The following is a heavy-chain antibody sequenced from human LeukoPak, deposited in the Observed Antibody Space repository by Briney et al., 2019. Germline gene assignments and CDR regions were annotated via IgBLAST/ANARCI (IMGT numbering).Heavy chain of an antibody. V-gene: IGHV5-51*01. J-gene: IGHJ4*02. D-gene: IGHD6-13*01. CDR2: IYPGDSDT. CDR3: SRHLYSTRGPDY. CDR1: GYSFPGYW. Sequence: GEPLKISCKGSGYSFPGYWIAWVRQMPGKGLEWMGIIYPGDSDTRYSPSLQGQVTISVDKSINTAYLQWSSLKASDTAMYYCSRHLYSTRGPDYWGQGTLVTVSS.